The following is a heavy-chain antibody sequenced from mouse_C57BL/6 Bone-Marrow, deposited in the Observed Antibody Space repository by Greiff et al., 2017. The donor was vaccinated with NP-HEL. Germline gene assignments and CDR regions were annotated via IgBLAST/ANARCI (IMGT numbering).Heavy chain of an antibody. CDR3: ARPGDSSGLAY. D-gene: IGHD3-2*02. J-gene: IGHJ3*01. Sequence: EVKVVESGGGLVQPGGSLKLSCAASGFTFSDYYMYWVRQTPEKRLEWVAYISNGGGSTYYPDTVKGRFTISRDNAKNTLYLQMSRLKSEDTAMYYCARPGDSSGLAYWGQGTLVTVSA. V-gene: IGHV5-12*01. CDR2: ISNGGGST. CDR1: GFTFSDYY.